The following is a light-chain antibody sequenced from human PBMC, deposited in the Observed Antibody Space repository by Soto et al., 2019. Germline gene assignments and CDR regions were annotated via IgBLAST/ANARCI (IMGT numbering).Light chain of an antibody. J-gene: IGKJ3*01. CDR3: QQYGNSVFT. V-gene: IGKV3-20*01. CDR2: GAS. CDR1: QSVSSNY. Sequence: EIVLTQSPGTLSLSPGERATLSCRASQSVSSNYLAWYQQKPGQSPRLLIYGASSRATGIPDRFSGSGSGTDFTLTISGLEPEDFAVYYCQQYGNSVFTFGPGTKVDIK.